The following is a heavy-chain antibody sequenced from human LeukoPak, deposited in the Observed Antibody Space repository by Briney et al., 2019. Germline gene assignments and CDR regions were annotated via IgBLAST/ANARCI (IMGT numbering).Heavy chain of an antibody. V-gene: IGHV3-9*01. D-gene: IGHD6-13*01. Sequence: PGRSLRLSCAASRFTFDDYAMHWVRHAPGKGLEWVSGITWNSGRIGYADSVKGRFTISRDNAKKSLYLQMNSLRAEDTAVYYCARDPGAAAVGRWFDPWGQGALVTVSS. CDR1: RFTFDDYA. J-gene: IGHJ5*02. CDR3: ARDPGAAAVGRWFDP. CDR2: ITWNSGRI.